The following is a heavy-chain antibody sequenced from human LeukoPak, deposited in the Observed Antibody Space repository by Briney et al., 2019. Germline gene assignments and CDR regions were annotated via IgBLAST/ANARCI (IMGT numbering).Heavy chain of an antibody. CDR3: ATIMDGQWLVRGWFDP. D-gene: IGHD6-19*01. CDR2: ISGSGGST. Sequence: GGSVILSCAASGFTFSSFPVTWVRQAPGKGLEWVSGISGSGGSTYYADSVNGRFTISRDNSKNTLYLQMNSLRVEDTAIYYCATIMDGQWLVRGWFDPWGQGTMVTASS. J-gene: IGHJ5*02. V-gene: IGHV3-23*01. CDR1: GFTFSSFP.